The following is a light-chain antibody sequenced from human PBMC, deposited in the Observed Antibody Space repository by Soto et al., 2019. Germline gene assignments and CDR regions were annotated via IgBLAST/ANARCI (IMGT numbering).Light chain of an antibody. CDR2: GAA. J-gene: IGKJ1*01. Sequence: EIVMTQSPATLSVSPGERATLSCRASQSVSSNLAWYQQKPCQAPRLLIYGAATRATGIPARFSGSGSGTELTLTISSLQSEDFAVYYCQQYNNWPPWTFGQSTKVEIK. CDR3: QQYNNWPPWT. CDR1: QSVSSN. V-gene: IGKV3-15*01.